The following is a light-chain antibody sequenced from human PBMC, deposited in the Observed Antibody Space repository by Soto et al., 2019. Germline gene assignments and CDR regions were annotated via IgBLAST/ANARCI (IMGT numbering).Light chain of an antibody. CDR3: ISYTSSSTLVV. CDR1: SSDVGGYEY. J-gene: IGLJ2*01. V-gene: IGLV2-14*01. Sequence: QSALTQPAFVSGSPGQSITISCTGTSSDVGGYEYVSWYQQHPGKAPKLMVYDVSNRPSGVSNRFSGSKSANTASLTISGLQVEDEADYYCISYTSSSTLVVFGGGTKLTVL. CDR2: DVS.